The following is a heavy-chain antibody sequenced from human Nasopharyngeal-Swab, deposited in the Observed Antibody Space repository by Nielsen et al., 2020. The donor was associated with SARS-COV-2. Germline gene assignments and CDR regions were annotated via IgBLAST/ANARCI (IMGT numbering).Heavy chain of an antibody. J-gene: IGHJ4*02. CDR1: GYTFTSYA. D-gene: IGHD3-10*01. CDR3: ARDRFGSGV. V-gene: IGHV1-3*01. Sequence: ASVKVSCKASGYTFTSYAMHWVRQAPGQRLEWMGWINAGNGDTRYSRKFQGRVTMTRNTSISTAYMELSSLRSEDTAVYYCARDRFGSGVWGQGTLVTVSS. CDR2: INAGNGDT.